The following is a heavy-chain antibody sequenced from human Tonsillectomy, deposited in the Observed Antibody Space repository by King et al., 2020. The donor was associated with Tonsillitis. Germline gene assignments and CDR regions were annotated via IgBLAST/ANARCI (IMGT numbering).Heavy chain of an antibody. D-gene: IGHD2-15*01. CDR2: ISGSGGST. J-gene: IGHJ4*02. V-gene: IGHV3-23*04. CDR1: GFTFSSYA. CDR3: AKTVIGCCSGGSCLFDY. Sequence: VQLVESGGGLVQPGGSLRLSCAASGFTFSSYAMNWVRQAPGKGLEWVSSISGSGGSTYYADSVKGRFTISRDNSKNTLYMQMNSLRAEDTAVYYCAKTVIGCCSGGSCLFDYWGQGTLVTVSS.